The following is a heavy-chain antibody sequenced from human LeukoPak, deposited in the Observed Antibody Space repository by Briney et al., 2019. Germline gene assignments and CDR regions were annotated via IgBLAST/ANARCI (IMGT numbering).Heavy chain of an antibody. V-gene: IGHV4-39*01. Sequence: SDTLSLTCTVSGGSISSSSYYWGWIRQPPGKVLEWIGSIYYSGSTYYNPSLKSRVTISVDTSKNQFSLKLSSVTAADTAVYCCARLDNNAWYYAFDIWSQGTMVTVSS. D-gene: IGHD6-19*01. J-gene: IGHJ3*02. CDR1: GGSISSSSYY. CDR3: ARLDNNAWYYAFDI. CDR2: IYYSGST.